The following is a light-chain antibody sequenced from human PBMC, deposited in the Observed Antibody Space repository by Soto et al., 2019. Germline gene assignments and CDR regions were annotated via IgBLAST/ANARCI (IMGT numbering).Light chain of an antibody. CDR2: DVS. Sequence: QSALTQPASVSGSPGQSITISCTGTSSDVGAYNYVSWYQQHPGKAPKLMIYDVSNRPSGVSNRFSGSKSGNTASLTISGLQAEDEADYYCSSYTGSSPLYVFGTGTKVTVL. V-gene: IGLV2-14*01. CDR3: SSYTGSSPLYV. CDR1: SSDVGAYNY. J-gene: IGLJ1*01.